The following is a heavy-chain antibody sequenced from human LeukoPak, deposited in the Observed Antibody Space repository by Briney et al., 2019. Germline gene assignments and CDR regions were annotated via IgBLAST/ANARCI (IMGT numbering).Heavy chain of an antibody. J-gene: IGHJ4*02. CDR3: ARLRYFDWLWYFDY. Sequence: GASVKVSCKASGYTFTSYGISWVRQAPGQGLEWMGWISAYNGNTNYAQKLQGRVTMTTDTSTSTAYMELRSLRSDDTAVYYCARLRYFDWLWYFDYWGQGTLSPSPQ. V-gene: IGHV1-18*01. CDR1: GYTFTSYG. CDR2: ISAYNGNT. D-gene: IGHD3-9*01.